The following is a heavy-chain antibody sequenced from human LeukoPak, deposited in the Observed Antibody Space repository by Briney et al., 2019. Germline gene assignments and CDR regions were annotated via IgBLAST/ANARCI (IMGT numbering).Heavy chain of an antibody. CDR3: ARVRVGATAKGHYFDF. V-gene: IGHV3-64*01. D-gene: IGHD1-26*01. CDR2: ISSNGGNI. Sequence: GGSLRLSCAASGFTFSNYAMHWVRQAPGKGLEYVSVISSNGGNIFYGNSVKGRFTISRDNSKNTVYLQMGSLRADDMALYYCARVRVGATAKGHYFDFWGQGTLVTVSS. CDR1: GFTFSNYA. J-gene: IGHJ4*02.